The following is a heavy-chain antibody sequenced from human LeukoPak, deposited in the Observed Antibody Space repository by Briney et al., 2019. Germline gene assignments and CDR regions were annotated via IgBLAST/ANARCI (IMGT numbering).Heavy chain of an antibody. V-gene: IGHV3-11*01. D-gene: IGHD6-19*01. CDR3: ARDWRIAVAGTNDY. CDR1: VFTFSDYY. J-gene: IGHJ4*02. Sequence: GGSLRLSCAASVFTFSDYYMSWIRQAPGKGLEWVSYISSSGSTIYYADSVKGRFTISRDNAKNSLYLQMNSLRAEDTAVYYCARDWRIAVAGTNDYWGQGTLVTVSS. CDR2: ISSSGSTI.